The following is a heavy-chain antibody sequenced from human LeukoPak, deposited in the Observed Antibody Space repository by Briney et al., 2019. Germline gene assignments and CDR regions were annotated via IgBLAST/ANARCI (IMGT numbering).Heavy chain of an antibody. CDR1: GFTFSSYE. V-gene: IGHV3-23*01. CDR3: AKGQGAGRYNWNGERYYFDY. CDR2: ISGSGGST. D-gene: IGHD1-1*01. Sequence: PGGSLRLSCAASGFTFSSYEMNWVRQAPGKGLEWVSAISGSGGSTYYADSVKGRFTISRDNSKNTLYLQMNSLRAEDTAVYYCAKGQGAGRYNWNGERYYFDYWGQGTLVTVSS. J-gene: IGHJ4*02.